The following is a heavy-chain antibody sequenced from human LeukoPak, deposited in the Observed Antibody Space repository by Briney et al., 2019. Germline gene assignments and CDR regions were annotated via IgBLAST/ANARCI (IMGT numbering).Heavy chain of an antibody. J-gene: IGHJ1*01. D-gene: IGHD6-19*01. CDR2: IRYDGSNK. V-gene: IGHV3-30*02. CDR3: ATKRGIAVAGSLQH. Sequence: GGSLRLSCAASGFTFSSYGMHWVRQALGKGLEWVAFIRYDGSNKYYADSVKGRFTISRDNSKNALYLQMNSLRAEDTAVYYCATKRGIAVAGSLQHWGQGTLVTVSS. CDR1: GFTFSSYG.